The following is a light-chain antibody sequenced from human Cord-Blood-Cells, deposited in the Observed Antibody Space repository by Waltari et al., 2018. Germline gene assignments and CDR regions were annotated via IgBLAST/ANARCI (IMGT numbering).Light chain of an antibody. V-gene: IGLV1-51*01. Sequence: QSVLTQPPSVSAAPGQKVTISCSGSSSNIGNNYVSWYQQLPGTAPKLLIYDNNKRPSVIPYRSSGSKSGTSATLGITGLQTGDEADYYCGTWDSSLSVWVFGGGTKLTVL. CDR3: GTWDSSLSVWV. J-gene: IGLJ3*02. CDR1: SSNIGNNY. CDR2: DNN.